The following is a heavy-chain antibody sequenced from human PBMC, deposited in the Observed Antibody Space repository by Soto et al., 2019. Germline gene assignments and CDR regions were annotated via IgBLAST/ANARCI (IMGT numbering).Heavy chain of an antibody. D-gene: IGHD3-22*01. CDR3: ARVGHTYYYDSSGEYYFDY. J-gene: IGHJ4*02. Sequence: GSLRLSCAASGFTFSSYSMNWVRQAPGKGLEWVSSISSSSSYIYYADSVKGRFTISRDNAKNSLYLQMKSLRAEDTAVYYCARVGHTYYYDSSGEYYFDYWGQGTLVTVYS. CDR1: GFTFSSYS. V-gene: IGHV3-21*01. CDR2: ISSSSSYI.